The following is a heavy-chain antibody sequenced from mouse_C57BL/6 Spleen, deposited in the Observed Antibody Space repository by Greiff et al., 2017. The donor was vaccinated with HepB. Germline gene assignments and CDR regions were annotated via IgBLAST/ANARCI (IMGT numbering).Heavy chain of an antibody. CDR1: GFTFSDYY. Sequence: EVKLVESGGGLVQPGGSLKLSCAASGFTFSDYYMYWVRQTPEKRLEWVAYISNGGGSTYYPDTVKGRFTISRDNAKNTLYLQMSRLKSEDTAMYYCARSLRYFDVWGTGTTVTVSS. J-gene: IGHJ1*03. V-gene: IGHV5-12*01. CDR3: ARSLRYFDV. CDR2: ISNGGGST. D-gene: IGHD2-1*01.